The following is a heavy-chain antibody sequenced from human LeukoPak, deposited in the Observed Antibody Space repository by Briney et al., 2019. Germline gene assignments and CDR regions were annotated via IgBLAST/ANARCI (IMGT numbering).Heavy chain of an antibody. Sequence: ASVKVPCKASGYTFTSYGISWVRQAPGQGLEWMGWISAYNGNTNYAQKLKGRVTMTTDTSTSTGYMELRSVMSDDTAVYYCARGQLGTRFDDWGQGTLVSFAS. V-gene: IGHV1-18*01. J-gene: IGHJ4*02. CDR1: GYTFTSYG. CDR3: ARGQLGTRFDD. CDR2: ISAYNGNT. D-gene: IGHD6-13*01.